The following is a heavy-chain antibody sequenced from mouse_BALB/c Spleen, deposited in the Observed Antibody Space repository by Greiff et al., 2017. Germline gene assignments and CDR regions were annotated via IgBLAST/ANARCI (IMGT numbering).Heavy chain of an antibody. V-gene: IGHV1S81*02. CDR3: TRFTAAMDY. CDR1: GYTFTSYY. D-gene: IGHD1-2*01. J-gene: IGHJ4*01. CDR2: INPSNGGT. Sequence: QVQLKQPGAELVKPGASVKLSCKASGYTFTSYYMYWVKQRPGQGLEWIGGINPSNGGTNFNEKFKSKATLTVDKSSSTAYMQLSSLTSEDSAVYYCTRFTAAMDYWGQGTAVTVSS.